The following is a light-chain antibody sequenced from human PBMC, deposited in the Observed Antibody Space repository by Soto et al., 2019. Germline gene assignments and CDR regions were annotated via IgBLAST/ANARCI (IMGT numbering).Light chain of an antibody. Sequence: EIVLTQSPATLSLSPGERATLSCRASESVNIYLSWYQQRPGQAPRLLIFDASHRAAGIPARFSASGSGTDFTLTISSLEPEDFAVYYCHRRSGWTPWTLGQGTKVDIK. J-gene: IGKJ1*01. V-gene: IGKV3-11*01. CDR1: ESVNIY. CDR2: DAS. CDR3: HRRSGWTPWT.